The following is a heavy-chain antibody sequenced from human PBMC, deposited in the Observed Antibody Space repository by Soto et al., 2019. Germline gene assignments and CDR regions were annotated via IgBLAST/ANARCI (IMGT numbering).Heavy chain of an antibody. CDR3: VRRHVSATGIDWFDP. J-gene: IGHJ5*02. CDR1: GYTFTSYG. D-gene: IGHD6-13*01. CDR2: INAANGDT. Sequence: ASVKVSCKASGYTFTSYGIHWVRQAPGQRLEWMGWINAANGDTKYSPKFQGRVTITRETYASTAYMELSSLRSEDTAVYYCVRRHVSATGIDWFDPWGQGTLVTVSS. V-gene: IGHV1-3*01.